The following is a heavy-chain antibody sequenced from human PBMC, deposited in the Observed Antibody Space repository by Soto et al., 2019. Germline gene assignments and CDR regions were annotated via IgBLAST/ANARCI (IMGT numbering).Heavy chain of an antibody. D-gene: IGHD3-22*01. CDR3: ARGLEGYYDSSGYYYFDY. V-gene: IGHV1-8*02. J-gene: IGHJ4*02. Sequence: ASVKVSFKASGYTFTNYGITWVRQAPGQGLEWMGWMNPNSGNTGYAQKFQGRVTMTRNTSISTAYMELSSLRSEDTAVYYCARGLEGYYDSSGYYYFDYWGQGTRVTVSS. CDR1: GYTFTNYG. CDR2: MNPNSGNT.